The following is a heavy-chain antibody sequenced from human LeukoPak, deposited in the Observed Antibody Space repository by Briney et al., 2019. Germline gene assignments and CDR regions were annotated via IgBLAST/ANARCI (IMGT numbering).Heavy chain of an antibody. V-gene: IGHV4-38-2*02. CDR2: LYHSGST. D-gene: IGHD6-13*01. CDR1: GYSISSDYY. J-gene: IGHJ5*02. CDR3: ARQYSSNWYDDRGWFDP. Sequence: SETLSLTCTVSGYSISSDYYWGWIRQPPGKGLEWIGSLYHSGSTYHNPSLKSRVTISVDTSKNQFSLKLSSVTAADTAVYYCARQYSSNWYDDRGWFDPWGQGTLVTVSS.